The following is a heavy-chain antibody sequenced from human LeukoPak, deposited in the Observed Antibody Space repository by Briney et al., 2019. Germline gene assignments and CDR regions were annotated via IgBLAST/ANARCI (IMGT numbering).Heavy chain of an antibody. CDR2: IYYSGST. CDR3: ARELRAFDM. Sequence: SETLSLTCTVSGGSISSYYSGWVRQPPGKGLEWIGYIYYSGSTNFNPSLKSRVTISVDTSKNQFSLKLTSVTAADPAVYYCARELRAFDMWGQGTMVTVSS. CDR1: GGSISSYY. J-gene: IGHJ3*02. D-gene: IGHD4-17*01. V-gene: IGHV4-59*01.